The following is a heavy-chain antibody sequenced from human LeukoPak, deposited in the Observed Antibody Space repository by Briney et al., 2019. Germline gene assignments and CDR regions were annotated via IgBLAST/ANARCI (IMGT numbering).Heavy chain of an antibody. V-gene: IGHV3-30*02. D-gene: IGHD2-15*01. Sequence: PGGCLRLSCAASGITFRSYGMHWVRQAPGKGLEWVAFIWYDGSNKYYADSVKGRFTISRDNSRNTLFLQMNSLRAEDTAVYYCATDRATQYFDYWGQGTLVSVSS. CDR3: ATDRATQYFDY. CDR1: GITFRSYG. CDR2: IWYDGSNK. J-gene: IGHJ4*02.